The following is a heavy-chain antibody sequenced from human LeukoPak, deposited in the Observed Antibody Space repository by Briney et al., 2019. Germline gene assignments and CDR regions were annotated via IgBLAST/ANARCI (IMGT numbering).Heavy chain of an antibody. CDR1: GGSIGSGSYY. J-gene: IGHJ4*02. Sequence: PSETLSLTCTVSGGSIGSGSYYWRWLRQPAGTGLEWLGRIYTSGSTNYNPSLKSRVTISVDTSKNQFSLKLSSVTAADTAVYYCASEPTYSSSWYFYWGQGTLVTVSS. CDR3: ASEPTYSSSWYFY. D-gene: IGHD6-13*01. CDR2: IYTSGST. V-gene: IGHV4-61*02.